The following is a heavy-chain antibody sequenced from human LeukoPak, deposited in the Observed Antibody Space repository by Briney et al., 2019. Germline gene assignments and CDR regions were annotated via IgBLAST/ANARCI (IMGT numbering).Heavy chain of an antibody. D-gene: IGHD3-3*01. J-gene: IGHJ4*02. CDR1: GFTFSSYA. Sequence: QTGGSLRLCCAASGFTFSSYAMHWVRQAPGKGLEYASAISSNGGSTYYANSVKGRFTISRDNSKNTLYLQMGSLRAEDMAVYYCARHGHYDFWSGYSLDYWGQGTLVTVSS. CDR3: ARHGHYDFWSGYSLDY. CDR2: ISSNGGST. V-gene: IGHV3-64*01.